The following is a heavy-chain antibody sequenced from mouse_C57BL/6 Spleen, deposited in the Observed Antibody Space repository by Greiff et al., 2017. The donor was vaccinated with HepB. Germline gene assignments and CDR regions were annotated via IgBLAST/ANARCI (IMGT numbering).Heavy chain of an antibody. V-gene: IGHV1-26*01. D-gene: IGHD1-1*02. Sequence: VQLQQSGPELVKPGASVKISCKASGYTFTDYYMNWVKQSHGKSLEWIGDINPNNGGTSYNQKFKGKATLTVDKSSSTAYMELRSLTSEDSAVYYCAPRGYYLDYWGQGTTLTVSS. CDR2: INPNNGGT. CDR1: GYTFTDYY. J-gene: IGHJ2*01. CDR3: APRGYYLDY.